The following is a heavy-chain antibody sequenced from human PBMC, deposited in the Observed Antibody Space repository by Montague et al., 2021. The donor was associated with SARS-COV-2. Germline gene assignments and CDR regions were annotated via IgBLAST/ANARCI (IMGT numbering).Heavy chain of an antibody. D-gene: IGHD3-22*01. CDR3: AKGFQPYSYESSGFYTFDY. J-gene: IGHJ4*02. CDR1: GYTFSSYA. CDR2: IYSGSSST. Sequence: SLSLSCSASGYTFSSYAMSWVRQAPGKGLEWVSVIYSGSSSTWYADSVKGRFTISRDNPKNTPYLHMNSLRVDDTAVYYCAKGFQPYSYESSGFYTFDYWGQGTLVTVSS. V-gene: IGHV3-23*03.